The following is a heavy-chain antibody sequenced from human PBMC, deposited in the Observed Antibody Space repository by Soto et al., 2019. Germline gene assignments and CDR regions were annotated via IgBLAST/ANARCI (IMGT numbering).Heavy chain of an antibody. J-gene: IGHJ4*02. Sequence: GGSLRLSCAASGFTFSNYAMSWVRQAPGKGLEWVSAISGSGGSTYYADSVNGRFTISRDNSKKTMHLQMNRLRGEDTAVYYCASRADGTGGGYYFDYWGQGTLVTVSS. CDR2: ISGSGGST. D-gene: IGHD6-13*01. CDR3: ASRADGTGGGYYFDY. V-gene: IGHV3-23*01. CDR1: GFTFSNYA.